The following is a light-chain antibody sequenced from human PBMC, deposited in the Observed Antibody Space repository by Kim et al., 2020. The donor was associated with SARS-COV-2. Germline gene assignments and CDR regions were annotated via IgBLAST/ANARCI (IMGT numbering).Light chain of an antibody. CDR3: QLWDDDSDHWV. V-gene: IGLV3-21*04. CDR1: NIGTKS. J-gene: IGLJ3*02. CDR2: YDS. Sequence: SYELTQPPSVSVAPGQTARLTCGGNNIGTKSVHWYQQKPGQAPVVVIFYDSDRPSGIPERISGSNSGDTATLTINRVEAGDEADYYCQLWDDDSDHWVFG.